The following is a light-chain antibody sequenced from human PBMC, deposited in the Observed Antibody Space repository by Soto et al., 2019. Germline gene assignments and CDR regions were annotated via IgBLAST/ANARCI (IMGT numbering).Light chain of an antibody. CDR1: QSVSSSY. CDR3: PQYSDSVGT. CDR2: AAS. V-gene: IGKV3-20*01. J-gene: IGKJ1*01. Sequence: EIVMTQSPPTLSVSPGERATLSCRASQSVSSSYLAWYQQKPGQAPRLLIYAASSRATGIPDRFSGSGSGTGFTLTISRLEPEDFAVYYCPQYSDSVGTFGQGTKVDIK.